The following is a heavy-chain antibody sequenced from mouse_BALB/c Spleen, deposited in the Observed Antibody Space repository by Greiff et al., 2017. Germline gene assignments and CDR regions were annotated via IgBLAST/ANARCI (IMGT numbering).Heavy chain of an antibody. CDR2: ISSGSSTI. J-gene: IGHJ3*01. D-gene: IGHD2-4*01. Sequence: EVMLVESGGGLVQPGGSRKLSCAASGFTFSSFGMHWVRQAPEKGLEWVAYISSGSSTIYYADTVKGRFTISRDNPKNTLFLQMTSLRSEDTAMYYCASREVITPFAYWGQGTLVTVSA. V-gene: IGHV5-17*02. CDR1: GFTFSSFG. CDR3: ASREVITPFAY.